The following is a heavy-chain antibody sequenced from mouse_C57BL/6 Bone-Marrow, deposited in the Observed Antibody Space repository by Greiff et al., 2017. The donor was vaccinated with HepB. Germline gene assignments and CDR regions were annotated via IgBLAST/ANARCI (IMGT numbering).Heavy chain of an antibody. CDR3: ARSPITTVVATYWYFDV. D-gene: IGHD1-1*01. V-gene: IGHV1-18*01. J-gene: IGHJ1*03. CDR1: GYTFTDYN. CDR2: INPNNGGT. Sequence: VQLQQSGPELVKPGASVKIPCKASGYTFTDYNMDWVKQSHGKSLEWIGDINPNNGGTIYNQKFKGKATLTVDKSSSTAYMELRSLTSEDTAVYYCARSPITTVVATYWYFDVWGTGTTVTVSS.